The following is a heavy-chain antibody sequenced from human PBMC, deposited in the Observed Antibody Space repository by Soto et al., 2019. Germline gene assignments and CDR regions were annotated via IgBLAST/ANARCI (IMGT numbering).Heavy chain of an antibody. V-gene: IGHV5-10-1*01. CDR2: IDPTDSHP. Sequence: GESLKISCEASGYSFTNYWINWVRQMPGKGLEWMGRIDPTDSHPNYSPSFQGHVTVSVDRSISTAYLQWSSLKASDSAVYYCARGGTTLPLDVWGQGTTVIVSS. CDR3: ARGGTTLPLDV. J-gene: IGHJ6*02. CDR1: GYSFTNYW. D-gene: IGHD2-2*01.